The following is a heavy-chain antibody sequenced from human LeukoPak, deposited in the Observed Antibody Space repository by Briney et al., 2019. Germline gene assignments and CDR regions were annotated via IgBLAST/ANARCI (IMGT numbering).Heavy chain of an antibody. CDR3: ARDLRDFWSSYLDY. CDR1: GFTFSSYG. V-gene: IGHV3-33*01. Sequence: GGSLRLSCAASGFTFSSYGMHWVRQAPGKGLEWVAVIWYDGSNKYYADSVKGRFTISRDNSKNTLYLQMNSLRAEDTAVYYCARDLRDFWSSYLDYWGQGTLVTVSS. J-gene: IGHJ4*02. D-gene: IGHD3-3*01. CDR2: IWYDGSNK.